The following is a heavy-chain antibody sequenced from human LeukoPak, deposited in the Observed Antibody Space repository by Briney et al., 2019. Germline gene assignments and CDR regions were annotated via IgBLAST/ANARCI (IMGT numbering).Heavy chain of an antibody. D-gene: IGHD2-15*01. Sequence: ASVKVSCKASGYTFTSYGIIWVRQAPGQGLEWMGWISAYNGNTNYAQKLQGRVTMTTDTSTSTAYMELRSLRSDDTAVYYCARDADPFVVVVAASFDPWGQGTLVTVSS. CDR2: ISAYNGNT. CDR3: ARDADPFVVVVAASFDP. CDR1: GYTFTSYG. V-gene: IGHV1-18*01. J-gene: IGHJ5*02.